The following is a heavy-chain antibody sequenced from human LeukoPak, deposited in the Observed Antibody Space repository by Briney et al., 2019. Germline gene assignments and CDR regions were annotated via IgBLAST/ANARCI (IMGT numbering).Heavy chain of an antibody. CDR1: GGSISSGGFY. Sequence: SQTLSLTCTVSGGSISSGGFYWSWIRQHPGKGLDCIGYIDYSGSTNYNPSCKSRVTISVDTSKNQFSLKLSSVTAEDTAVYYCARHGYYYDSSGYYYPGEYFQHWGQGTLVTVSS. D-gene: IGHD3-22*01. CDR3: ARHGYYYDSSGYYYPGEYFQH. J-gene: IGHJ1*01. V-gene: IGHV4-61*08. CDR2: IDYSGST.